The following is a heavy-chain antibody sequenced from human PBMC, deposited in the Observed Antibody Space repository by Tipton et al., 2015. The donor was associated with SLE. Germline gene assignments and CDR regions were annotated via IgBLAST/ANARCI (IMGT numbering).Heavy chain of an antibody. CDR2: ISGLSSMI. CDR1: GFSFSSNG. CDR3: ARGMRGVGATPLDY. D-gene: IGHD1-26*01. J-gene: IGHJ4*02. Sequence: QLVQSGGGLVQPGGSLRLSCTGSGFSFSSNGMSWVRQAPGKGLEWFAYISGLSSMIHYADSVKGRFTISRDNANNSLFLQMNTLRVEDTALYYCARGMRGVGATPLDYWGQGTQVTVSS. V-gene: IGHV3-48*03.